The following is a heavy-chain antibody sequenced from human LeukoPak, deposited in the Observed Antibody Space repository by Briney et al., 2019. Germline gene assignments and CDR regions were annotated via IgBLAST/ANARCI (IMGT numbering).Heavy chain of an antibody. D-gene: IGHD1-26*01. V-gene: IGHV4-39*01. Sequence: SETLSLTCTVSGGSISSSSYYWGWISQPPGKGLEWIGSIYYSGSTYYNPSRKSRVTISVDTSKNQFSLKLSSVTAADTAVYYCARHPSGGSHSPERTRGYWGQGTLVTVSS. CDR2: IYYSGST. J-gene: IGHJ4*02. CDR1: GGSISSSSYY. CDR3: ARHPSGGSHSPERTRGY.